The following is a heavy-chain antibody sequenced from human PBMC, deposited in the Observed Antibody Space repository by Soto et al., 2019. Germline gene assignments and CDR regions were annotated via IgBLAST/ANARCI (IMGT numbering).Heavy chain of an antibody. V-gene: IGHV3-74*01. CDR1: GYPFSSYW. CDR2: INTDGTST. Sequence: GGSLRLSCAACGYPFSSYWLHWVRPAPGKGLEWVSRINTDGTSTSYAAALKGRCTISRDNANTSLYLQMNSLRAADTAVYYCAREDYSNFDYWGQGTLVTVSS. D-gene: IGHD4-4*01. J-gene: IGHJ4*02. CDR3: AREDYSNFDY.